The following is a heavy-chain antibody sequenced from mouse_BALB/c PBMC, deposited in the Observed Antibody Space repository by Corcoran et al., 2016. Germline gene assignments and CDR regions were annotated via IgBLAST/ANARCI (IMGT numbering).Heavy chain of an antibody. CDR2: INTYTGEP. Sequence: QIQLVQSGPELKKPGETVKISCKASGYTFTNYGMNWVKQAPGKGLKWMGWINTYTGEPTYAEDFKGRFAFSLETSASTAYLQINNLKNEDMATYFCARSYYGSSMDYGGQGTSVTVSS. D-gene: IGHD1-1*01. J-gene: IGHJ4*01. CDR1: GYTFTNYG. CDR3: ARSYYGSSMDY. V-gene: IGHV9-1*02.